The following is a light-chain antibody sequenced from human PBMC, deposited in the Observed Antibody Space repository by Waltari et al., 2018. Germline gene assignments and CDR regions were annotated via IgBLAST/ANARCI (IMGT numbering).Light chain of an antibody. CDR1: QSVNSN. CDR2: GAS. Sequence: EMVMPHSPATLSVSPGERATLSCRASQSVNSNLAWYQQKPGQAPRPLIYGASPRATGIPARVSGSGSGTEFTLTISSMQSEDLAVYYRQQYNNWPPWTVGHGTKVEIK. J-gene: IGKJ1*01. V-gene: IGKV3-15*01. CDR3: QQYNNWPPWT.